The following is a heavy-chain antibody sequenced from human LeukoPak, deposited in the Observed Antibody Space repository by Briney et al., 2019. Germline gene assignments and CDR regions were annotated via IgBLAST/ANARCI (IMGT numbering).Heavy chain of an antibody. D-gene: IGHD2-8*01. CDR2: ISSSGSTI. Sequence: PSQTLSLTCTVSGGSISSGGNYWSWIRQPAGKGLEWVSYISSSGSTIYYADSVKGRFTVSRDNAKNSLYLQMNSLRAEDTAVYYCARDVSDYWGQGTLVTVSS. CDR3: ARDVSDY. J-gene: IGHJ4*02. V-gene: IGHV3-11*01. CDR1: GGSISSGGNY.